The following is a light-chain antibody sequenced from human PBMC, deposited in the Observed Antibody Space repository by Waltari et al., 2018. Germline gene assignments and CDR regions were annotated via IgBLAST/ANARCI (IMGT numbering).Light chain of an antibody. CDR3: QQRSNLPPFT. V-gene: IGKV3-11*01. CDR1: QSVRTY. CDR2: DAS. Sequence: EIVLTQSPATLSLSPGERASLSCRASQSVRTYLAWYQQKPGQAPRLLIYDASNRATGIPARFSGSGSGTDFTLTISSLEPEDFAIYYCQQRSNLPPFTFGPGTKVDIK. J-gene: IGKJ3*01.